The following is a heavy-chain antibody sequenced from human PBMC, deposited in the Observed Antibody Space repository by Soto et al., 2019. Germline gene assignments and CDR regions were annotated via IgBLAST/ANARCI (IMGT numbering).Heavy chain of an antibody. Sequence: ASVKVSCKASGYTFTSYYMHWVRQAPGQGLEWMGIINPSGGSTSYAQKFQGRVTMTRDTSTSTVYMELSSLRYEDTAVYYCARDPPRIAAAGNREEFAFDICGQGTMVTVSS. D-gene: IGHD6-13*01. CDR1: GYTFTSYY. V-gene: IGHV1-46*01. J-gene: IGHJ3*02. CDR3: ARDPPRIAAAGNREEFAFDI. CDR2: INPSGGST.